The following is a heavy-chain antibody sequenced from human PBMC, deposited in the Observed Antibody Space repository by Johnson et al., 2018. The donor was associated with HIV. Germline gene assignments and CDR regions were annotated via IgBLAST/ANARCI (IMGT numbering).Heavy chain of an antibody. D-gene: IGHD3-22*01. CDR2: IYSGGST. CDR1: GFAFSGYA. Sequence: QVQLVESGGVVVQPGGSLRLSCAASGFAFSGYALHWVRQAPGKGLEWVAVIYSGGSTYYADSVKGRFTISRDNSKNTLYLQMNSLRAEDTAVYYCAMGGNYYDSRGGGALDIGGQGTMVTVSS. CDR3: AMGGNYYDSRGGGALDI. V-gene: IGHV3-NL1*01. J-gene: IGHJ3*02.